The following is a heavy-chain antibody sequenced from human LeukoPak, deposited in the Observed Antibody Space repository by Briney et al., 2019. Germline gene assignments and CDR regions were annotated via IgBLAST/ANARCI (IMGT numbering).Heavy chain of an antibody. D-gene: IGHD2-2*01. Sequence: GGSLRLSCAASGFSFSSYNMNWVRLAPGKGLEWVSSISTSNSYIYYADSVKGRFTISRDNAQSSLYLQMNSLTAEDTAVYYCARDRPRYCGRTTSPVEYWGEGILVTVSS. CDR3: ARDRPRYCGRTTSPVEY. J-gene: IGHJ4*02. V-gene: IGHV3-21*01. CDR2: ISTSNSYI. CDR1: GFSFSSYN.